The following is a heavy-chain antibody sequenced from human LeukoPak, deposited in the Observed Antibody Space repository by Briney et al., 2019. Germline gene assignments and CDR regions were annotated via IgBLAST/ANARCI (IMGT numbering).Heavy chain of an antibody. J-gene: IGHJ5*02. V-gene: IGHV4-30-4*08. CDR1: GGSISSGDYY. Sequence: SQTLSLTCTVSGGSISSGDYYWSWIRQPPGKGLEWIGYIYYSGSTYYNPSLKSRVTISVDTSKNQFSLKLSSVTAADTAVYYCARTDIVVVPAATSWFDPWGQGTLVTVSS. D-gene: IGHD2-2*01. CDR3: ARTDIVVVPAATSWFDP. CDR2: IYYSGST.